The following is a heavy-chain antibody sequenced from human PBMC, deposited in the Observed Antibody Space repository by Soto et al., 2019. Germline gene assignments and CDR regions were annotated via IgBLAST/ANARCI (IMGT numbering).Heavy chain of an antibody. Sequence: SQVPGKGLEWVAGIWYDGSNKYYADSVKGRFIISRDNSKNSLYLQLNNLRVDDTVVYYGANVVRSCYSGMEVRRNRTTVPGS. D-gene: IGHD2-15*01. CDR3: ANVVRSCYSGMEV. CDR2: IWYDGSNK. J-gene: IGHJ6*04. V-gene: IGHV3-33*06.